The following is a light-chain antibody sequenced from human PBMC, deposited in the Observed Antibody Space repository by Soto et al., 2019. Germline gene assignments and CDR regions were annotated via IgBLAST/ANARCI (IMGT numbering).Light chain of an antibody. J-gene: IGKJ2*02. CDR1: QSVGSN. V-gene: IGKV3-15*01. Sequence: EIVMTQSPATLSVSPGERATLSCRASQSVGSNLAWYQQKPGQAPRLLMYGASTRATGIPARFSGSGSGTEFTLTISSLQSEDFAVYYCQQYNDWPSCTFGQGTKLEIK. CDR2: GAS. CDR3: QQYNDWPSCT.